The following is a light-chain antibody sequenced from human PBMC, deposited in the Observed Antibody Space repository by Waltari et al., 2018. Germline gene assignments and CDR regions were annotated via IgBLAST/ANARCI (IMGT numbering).Light chain of an antibody. CDR3: QQYGSSPPYT. V-gene: IGKV3-20*01. CDR1: QSVNSNY. Sequence: EIVLTQSPGTLSLSPGERATLSCRASQSVNSNYLAWYQQKPGQAPRLLIYGASSRATGIPDRLSGSGSGTDFIFTISRLEPEDFAVYYCQQYGSSPPYTFGQGTKLEIK. CDR2: GAS. J-gene: IGKJ2*01.